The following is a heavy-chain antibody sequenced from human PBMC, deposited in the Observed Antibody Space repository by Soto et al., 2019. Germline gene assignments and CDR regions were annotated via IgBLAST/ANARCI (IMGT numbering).Heavy chain of an antibody. CDR1: GGSVSSGHYC. CDR3: AQRLIDIWKQGHAFDF. V-gene: IGHV4-39*01. D-gene: IGHD1-20*01. J-gene: IGHJ3*01. Sequence: QLQLQESGPGLVKPAETLALKCAVSGGSVSSGHYCWGWIRQPPGKGLEGIGNIYYTGHNYYSLSLKSKVNMTVDTAQNKFTLRLTYVRAGHSGVYYCAQRLIDIWKQGHAFDFSGQGTLVTVSS. CDR2: IYYTGHN.